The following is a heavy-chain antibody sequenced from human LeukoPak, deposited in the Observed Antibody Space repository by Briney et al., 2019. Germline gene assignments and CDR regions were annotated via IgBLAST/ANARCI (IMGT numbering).Heavy chain of an antibody. D-gene: IGHD3-3*01. CDR1: GFTFSGSA. Sequence: GRSLRLSCAASGFTFSGSAMHWVRQASGKGLEWVGRIRSKANSYATAYAASVKGGFTISRDDSKNTAYLQMNSLKTEDTAVYYCTSGVPRPFYYYYYMDVWGKGTTVTVSS. V-gene: IGHV3-73*01. CDR2: IRSKANSYAT. CDR3: TSGVPRPFYYYYYMDV. J-gene: IGHJ6*03.